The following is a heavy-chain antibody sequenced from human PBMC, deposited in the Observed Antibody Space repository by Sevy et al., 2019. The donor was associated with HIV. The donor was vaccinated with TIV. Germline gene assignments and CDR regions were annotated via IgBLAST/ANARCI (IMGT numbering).Heavy chain of an antibody. CDR2: IYYSGST. D-gene: IGHD3-3*01. Sequence: SETLSLTCTVSGGSISSYYWSWIRQPPGKGLEWIGYIYYSGSTKYNPSLKSRVTISVDTSKNQFSLKLSSVTAADTAVYYCARGLRFLGAFDYWGQGTLVTVSS. J-gene: IGHJ4*02. V-gene: IGHV4-59*13. CDR3: ARGLRFLGAFDY. CDR1: GGSISSYY.